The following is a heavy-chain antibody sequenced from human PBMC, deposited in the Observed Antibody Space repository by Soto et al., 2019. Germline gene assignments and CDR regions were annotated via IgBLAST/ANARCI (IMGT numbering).Heavy chain of an antibody. CDR2: ISYDGSNK. D-gene: IGHD6-19*01. CDR1: GFTFSSYA. J-gene: IGHJ4*02. V-gene: IGHV3-30-3*01. CDR3: ARFPGIAVAGNSPALDY. Sequence: QVQLVESGGGVVQPGRSLRLSCAASGFTFSSYAMHWVRQAPGKGLEWVAVISYDGSNKYYADSVKGRFTISRDNSKNTLYLQMNSRRAEDTAVYYCARFPGIAVAGNSPALDYWGQGTLVTVSS.